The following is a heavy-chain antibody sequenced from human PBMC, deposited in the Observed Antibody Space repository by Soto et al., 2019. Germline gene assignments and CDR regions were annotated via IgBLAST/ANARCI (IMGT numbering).Heavy chain of an antibody. V-gene: IGHV4-34*01. CDR1: GGSFSGYY. CDR3: ARGPGYRGPYFDY. Sequence: SESLSLTCAVYGGSFSGYYWSWIRQPPGKGLEWIGEINHSGSTNYNPSPKSRVTISVDTSKNQFSLKLSSVTAADTAVYYCARGPGYRGPYFDYWGQGTLVTVSS. J-gene: IGHJ4*02. CDR2: INHSGST. D-gene: IGHD3-10*01.